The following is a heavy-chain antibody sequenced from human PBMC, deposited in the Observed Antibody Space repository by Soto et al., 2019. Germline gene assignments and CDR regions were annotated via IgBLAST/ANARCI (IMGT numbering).Heavy chain of an antibody. Sequence: QLVETGGGLIQPGTSLTLSCAASGFSVSRNYMTWVRQAPGKGLEWVSFVYSGGATFYADSVKRRFILSRDDSQNTMYLQMNNLRAKETAVYYCARVPGRLWGRGTLVTVAS. J-gene: IGHJ4*01. CDR2: VYSGGAT. D-gene: IGHD3-10*01. V-gene: IGHV3-53*02. CDR1: GFSVSRNY. CDR3: ARVPGRL.